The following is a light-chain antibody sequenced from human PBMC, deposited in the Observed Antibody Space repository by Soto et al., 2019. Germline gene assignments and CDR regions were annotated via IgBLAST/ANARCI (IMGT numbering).Light chain of an antibody. CDR1: RSDVGNYDY. V-gene: IGLV2-14*03. J-gene: IGLJ1*01. CDR3: TSYTPSSTYV. Sequence: QSVLTQPASVSGSPGQSITISCTGTRSDVGNYDYVSWYQQYPGKPPKLMIYAVSRRPSGVSNRFSGSKSGNTASLTISGLQAEDEADYYCTSYTPSSTYVFGTGTKLTVL. CDR2: AVS.